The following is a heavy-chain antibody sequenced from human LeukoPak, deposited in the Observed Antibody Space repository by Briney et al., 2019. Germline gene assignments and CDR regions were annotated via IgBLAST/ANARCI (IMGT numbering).Heavy chain of an antibody. V-gene: IGHV3-9*01. D-gene: IGHD6-13*01. CDR2: ISWNSGSI. CDR3: ARDRWLIAAAGTGYYYYGMDV. CDR1: GFTFDDYA. J-gene: IGHJ6*02. Sequence: GRSLRLSCAASGFTFDDYAMHWVRQAPGKGLEWVSGISWNSGSIGYADSVKGRFTISRDNAKNSLYLQMNSLRAEDTAVYYCARDRWLIAAAGTGYYYYGMDVWGQGTTVTVSS.